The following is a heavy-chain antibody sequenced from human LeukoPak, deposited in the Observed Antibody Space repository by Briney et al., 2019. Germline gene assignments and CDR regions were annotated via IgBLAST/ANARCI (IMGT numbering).Heavy chain of an antibody. CDR1: GGSISSYY. Sequence: SEALSLTCTVSGGSISSYYWSWIRQAPGKGLEWIGNIYYSGSTNYNPSLKSRVTVSVDTSKNQFSLKLSSVTAADTAVYYCARHGTLGSTTYPLDYWGQGTLVTVSS. CDR2: IYYSGST. D-gene: IGHD1-26*01. J-gene: IGHJ4*02. V-gene: IGHV4-59*08. CDR3: ARHGTLGSTTYPLDY.